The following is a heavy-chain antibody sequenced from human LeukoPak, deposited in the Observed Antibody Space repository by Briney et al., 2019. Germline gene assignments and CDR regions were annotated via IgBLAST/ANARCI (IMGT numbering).Heavy chain of an antibody. D-gene: IGHD3-16*01. J-gene: IGHJ4*02. Sequence: GESLKISCTGFGYNFPNNWSAWVRQMPGKGLEWMGIIYPGDSDTRYSPSFQGQVSISADKSINTAYLQWSSLKASDSAMYYCARGFVRDYWGQGTLVTVSS. CDR1: GYNFPNNW. CDR2: IYPGDSDT. V-gene: IGHV5-51*01. CDR3: ARGFVRDY.